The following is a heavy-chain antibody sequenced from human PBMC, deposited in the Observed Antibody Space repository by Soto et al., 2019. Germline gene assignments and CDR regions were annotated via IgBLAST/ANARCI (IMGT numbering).Heavy chain of an antibody. CDR1: GLTFSNYW. J-gene: IGHJ4*02. V-gene: IGHV3-7*05. CDR3: ATDAGNSGYDLLDY. Sequence: EVQVVESGGGLVQPGGSLRLSCAASGLTFSNYWMTWVRQAPGKGLEWVANIKQDGSAKSYVDSVKGRFTISRDNAKNSLYLQMNSLRAEDTAVYYCATDAGNSGYDLLDYWGQGTLVTVSS. D-gene: IGHD5-12*01. CDR2: IKQDGSAK.